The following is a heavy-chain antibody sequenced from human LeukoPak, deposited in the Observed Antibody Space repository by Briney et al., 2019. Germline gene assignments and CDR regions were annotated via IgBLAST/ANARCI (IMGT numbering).Heavy chain of an antibody. V-gene: IGHV3-11*01. CDR1: GFTFSDYY. Sequence: GGSLRLSCVASGFTFSDYYMSWIRQAPGKGLEWVSYISSSGSTIYYADSVKGRFTISRDNAKNSLYLQMNSLRAEDTAVYYCARDLRYDSSGYDYFDYWGQGTLVTVSS. J-gene: IGHJ4*02. CDR3: ARDLRYDSSGYDYFDY. D-gene: IGHD3-22*01. CDR2: ISSSGSTI.